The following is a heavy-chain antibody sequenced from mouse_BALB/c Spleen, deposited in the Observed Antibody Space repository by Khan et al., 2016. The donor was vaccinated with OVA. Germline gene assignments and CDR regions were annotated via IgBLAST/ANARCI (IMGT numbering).Heavy chain of an antibody. Sequence: EVELVESGGVLVEPGGSLKLSCAASGFTFSSFVMSWVRQTPEKRLEWVATISSAATYTYYPDSVKGRFTISRDNAKNTLYLQMNSLRSDDTAINYCANGNYGWFAYWGQGTLVTVST. CDR3: ANGNYGWFAY. V-gene: IGHV5-9-1*01. J-gene: IGHJ3*01. CDR2: ISSAATYT. D-gene: IGHD2-1*01. CDR1: GFTFSSFV.